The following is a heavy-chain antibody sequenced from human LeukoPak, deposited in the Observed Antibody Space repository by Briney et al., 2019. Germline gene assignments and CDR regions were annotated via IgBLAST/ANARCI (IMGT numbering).Heavy chain of an antibody. CDR2: MNGEGTTI. D-gene: IGHD1-7*01. Sequence: GRSLRLSCATSGLTFRTTWMHWVRQAPGKGLMWVSRMNGEGTTIDYADSVKDRFTVSRDYAKNTLFLQMNNLRTEDTALYFCATARNFRFEYWGQGSLVIVSA. V-gene: IGHV3-74*01. J-gene: IGHJ4*02. CDR1: GLTFRTTW. CDR3: ATARNFRFEY.